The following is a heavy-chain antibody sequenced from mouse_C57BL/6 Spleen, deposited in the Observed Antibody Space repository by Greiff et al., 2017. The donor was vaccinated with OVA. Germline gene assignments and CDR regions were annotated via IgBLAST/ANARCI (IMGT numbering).Heavy chain of an antibody. V-gene: IGHV1-50*01. J-gene: IGHJ2*01. CDR1: GYTFTSYW. CDR2: IDPSDSYT. D-gene: IGHD2-14*01. Sequence: QVQLQQPGAELVKPGASVKLSCKASGYTFTSYWMQWVQQRPGQGLEWIGEIDPSDSYTNYNQKFKGKATLTVDKSSSTAYMQLSSLTSEDAAVYYCASGDRDYFDDWGQGTTLTVAS. CDR3: ASGDRDYFDD.